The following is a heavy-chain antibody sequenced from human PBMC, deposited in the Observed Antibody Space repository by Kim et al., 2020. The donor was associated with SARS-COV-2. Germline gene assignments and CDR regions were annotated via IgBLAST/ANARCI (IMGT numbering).Heavy chain of an antibody. CDR3: AREALSFLLYCGGDCYSHDAFDI. V-gene: IGHV1-46*01. Sequence: PSVKVSCKASGYTFTSYYMHWVRQAPGQGLEWMGIINPSGGSTSYAQKFQGRVTMTRDTSTSTVYMELSSLRSEDTAVYYCAREALSFLLYCGGDCYSHDAFDIWGQGTMVTVSS. CDR2: INPSGGST. CDR1: GYTFTSYY. J-gene: IGHJ3*02. D-gene: IGHD2-21*02.